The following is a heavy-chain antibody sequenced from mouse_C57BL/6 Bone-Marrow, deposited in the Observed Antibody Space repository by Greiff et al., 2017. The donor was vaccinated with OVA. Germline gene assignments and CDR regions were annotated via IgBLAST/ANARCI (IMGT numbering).Heavy chain of an antibody. Sequence: VQLQQSGAELVRPGASVKLSCKASGYTFTDYYINRVKQRPGQGLEWIARIYPGSGNTYYNEKFKGKATLTAEKSSSTAYMQLSSLTSEDSAVYFCARGVSCGYFDYWGQGTTLTVSS. CDR2: IYPGSGNT. V-gene: IGHV1-76*01. CDR1: GYTFTDYY. CDR3: ARGVSCGYFDY. J-gene: IGHJ2*01.